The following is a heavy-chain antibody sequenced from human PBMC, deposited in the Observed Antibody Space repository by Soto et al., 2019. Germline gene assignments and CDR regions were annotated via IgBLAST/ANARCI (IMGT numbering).Heavy chain of an antibody. Sequence: GGSLRLSCATSGFTFASYAMTWVRQAPGKGLEWVSSITTGGINTHYADFVRDRFTISRDNSKNTVYLEMKTLSAEDTAVYYCGKVMTDYSKAVGDDWGQGTLVTVSS. J-gene: IGHJ4*02. CDR1: GFTFASYA. D-gene: IGHD4-4*01. CDR3: GKVMTDYSKAVGDD. CDR2: ITTGGINT. V-gene: IGHV3-23*01.